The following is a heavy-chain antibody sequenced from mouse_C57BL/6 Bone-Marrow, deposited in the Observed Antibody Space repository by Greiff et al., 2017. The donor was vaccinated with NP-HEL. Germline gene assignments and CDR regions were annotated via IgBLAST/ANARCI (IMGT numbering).Heavy chain of an antibody. CDR3: ARDYYGSSPWFAY. J-gene: IGHJ3*01. CDR2: IDPSDSYT. CDR1: GYTFTSYW. D-gene: IGHD1-1*01. Sequence: VKLQQPGAELVMPGASVKLSCKASGYTFTSYWMHWVKQRPGQGLEWIGEIDPSDSYTNYNQKFKGKSTLTVDKSSSTAYMQLSSLTSEDSAVYYCARDYYGSSPWFAYWGQGTLVTVSA. V-gene: IGHV1-69*01.